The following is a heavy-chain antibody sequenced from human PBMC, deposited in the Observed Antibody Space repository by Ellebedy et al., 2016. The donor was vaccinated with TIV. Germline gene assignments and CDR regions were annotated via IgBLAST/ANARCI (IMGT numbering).Heavy chain of an antibody. V-gene: IGHV4-39*01. Sequence: MPSETLSLTCTVSGGSISSSSYYWGWIRQPPGKGLEWIGSIYYSGSTYYNPSLKSRVIISVDTSKNQFSLKLSSVTAADTAVYYCASLDIAMVTGGYEYWGQGTLVTVSS. J-gene: IGHJ4*02. CDR3: ASLDIAMVTGGYEY. CDR1: GGSISSSSYY. CDR2: IYYSGST. D-gene: IGHD5-18*01.